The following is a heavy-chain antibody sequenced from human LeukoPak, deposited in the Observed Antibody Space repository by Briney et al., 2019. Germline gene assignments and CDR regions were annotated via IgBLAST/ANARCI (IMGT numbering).Heavy chain of an antibody. D-gene: IGHD3-22*01. CDR1: GGSIGSYY. V-gene: IGHV4-59*01. Sequence: PSETLSLTCTVSGGSIGSYYWSWIRHPPGKGLEWIGYIYYSGSTNYNPSLKSRVTISVDTSKNQFSLKLTSVTAADTAVYYCARDKRYYYDSSGYYFDSRGQGLLVTVSS. J-gene: IGHJ4*02. CDR2: IYYSGST. CDR3: ARDKRYYYDSSGYYFDS.